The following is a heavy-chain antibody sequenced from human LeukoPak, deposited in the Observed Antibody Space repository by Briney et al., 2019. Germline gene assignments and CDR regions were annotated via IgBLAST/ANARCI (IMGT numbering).Heavy chain of an antibody. CDR3: ARSCSSTSCYYYYYMDV. J-gene: IGHJ6*03. V-gene: IGHV1-8*01. D-gene: IGHD2-2*01. CDR2: MNPNSGNT. CDR1: GYTFTSYD. Sequence: GASVKVSCKASGYTFTSYDINWVRQATGQGLEWMGWMNPNSGNTGYAQKLQGRVTMTTDTSTSTAYMELRSLRSDDTAVYYCARSCSSTSCYYYYYMDVWGKGTTVTVSS.